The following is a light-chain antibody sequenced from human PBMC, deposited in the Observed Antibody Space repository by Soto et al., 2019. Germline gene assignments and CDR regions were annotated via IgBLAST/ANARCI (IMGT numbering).Light chain of an antibody. CDR3: SSYTSSSTLLDV. J-gene: IGLJ1*01. Sequence: QSALTRPASVSGSPGQSITISCTGTSSDVGRYNYVSWYQQHPGKAPKLMIYDVSNRPSGVSNRFSGSKSGNTASLTISGLQAEDEADYYCSSYTSSSTLLDVFGTGTKLTVL. V-gene: IGLV2-14*01. CDR2: DVS. CDR1: SSDVGRYNY.